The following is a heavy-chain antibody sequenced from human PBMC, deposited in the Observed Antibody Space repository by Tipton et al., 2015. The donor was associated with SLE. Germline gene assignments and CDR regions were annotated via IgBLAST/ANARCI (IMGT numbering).Heavy chain of an antibody. CDR3: ARDGGAAGPFDY. Sequence: SLRLSCAASGFTFSSYWMHWVRQAPGKGLVWVSRINSDGSSTSYADSVKGRFTISRDNAKNTLYLQMNSLGAEDTAVYYCARDGGAAGPFDYWGQGTLVTVSS. D-gene: IGHD6-13*01. V-gene: IGHV3-74*01. J-gene: IGHJ4*02. CDR2: INSDGSST. CDR1: GFTFSSYW.